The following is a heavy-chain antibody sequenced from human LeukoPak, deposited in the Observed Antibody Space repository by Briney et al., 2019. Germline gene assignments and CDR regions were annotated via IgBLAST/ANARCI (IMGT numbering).Heavy chain of an antibody. CDR1: GYTFTGYY. CDR2: INPNSGGT. D-gene: IGHD6-13*01. Sequence: ASVKASCKASGYTFTGYYMHWVRQAPGQGLEWMGWINPNSGGTNYAQKFQGRVTMTRDTSISTAYMELSRLTSDDTAVYYCARELSAAGILYDYWGQGTLVTVSS. V-gene: IGHV1-2*02. J-gene: IGHJ4*02. CDR3: ARELSAAGILYDY.